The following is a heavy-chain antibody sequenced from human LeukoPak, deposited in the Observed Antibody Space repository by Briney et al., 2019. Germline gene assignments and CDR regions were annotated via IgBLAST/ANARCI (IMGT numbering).Heavy chain of an antibody. CDR3: AISMIAAAYYFAY. CDR1: GGSFSVYY. V-gene: IGHV4-34*01. Sequence: SESLSLTRAVYGGSFSVYYWSWIRQPPGKGLEWVGEINDRGRTNYNPALKSRVTLSVDKSKNQFSLKLSSVTAADTAVYYCAISMIAAAYYFAYWGQGTLVTVSS. J-gene: IGHJ4*02. D-gene: IGHD6-13*01. CDR2: INDRGRT.